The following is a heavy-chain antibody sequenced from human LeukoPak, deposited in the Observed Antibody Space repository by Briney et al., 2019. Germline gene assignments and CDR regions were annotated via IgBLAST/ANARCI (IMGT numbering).Heavy chain of an antibody. CDR3: ARAVTGYCTNGVCAVDY. CDR2: ISGSGGST. J-gene: IGHJ4*02. Sequence: TGGSLRLSCAASGFTFSSYAMSWVRQAPGKGLEWVSAISGSGGSTYYADSVKGRFTISRDNSKNTLYLQMNSLRAEDTAVYYCARAVTGYCTNGVCAVDYWGQGTLVTVSS. D-gene: IGHD2-8*01. V-gene: IGHV3-23*01. CDR1: GFTFSSYA.